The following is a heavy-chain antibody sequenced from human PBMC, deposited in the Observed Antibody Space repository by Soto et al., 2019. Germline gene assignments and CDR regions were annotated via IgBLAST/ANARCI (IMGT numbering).Heavy chain of an antibody. CDR2: IYHSGST. CDR3: ARDMGYTSRLFPDALHI. CDR1: GGSISSGGYS. Sequence: SETLSLTCAVSGGSISSGGYSWSWIRQPPGKGLEWIGYIYHSGSTYYNPSLKSRVTISVDRSKNQFSLKLSSVTAADTAGYYCARDMGYTSRLFPDALHIWGQVTIVT. J-gene: IGHJ3*02. V-gene: IGHV4-30-2*01. D-gene: IGHD6-13*01.